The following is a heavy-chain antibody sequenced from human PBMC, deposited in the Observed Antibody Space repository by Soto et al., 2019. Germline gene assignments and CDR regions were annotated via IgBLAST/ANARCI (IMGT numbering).Heavy chain of an antibody. V-gene: IGHV3-30-3*01. CDR2: ISYDGSNK. J-gene: IGHJ6*02. CDR1: GFTFSSYA. Sequence: GGSLRLSCAASGFTFSSYAMHWVRQAPGKGLEWVAVISYDGSNKYYADSVKGRFTISRDNSKNTLYLQMNSLRAEDMAVYYCARDQGELMVFAAYYYYYGMDVWGQGTTVTVSS. CDR3: ARDQGELMVFAAYYYYYGMDV. D-gene: IGHD2-8*01.